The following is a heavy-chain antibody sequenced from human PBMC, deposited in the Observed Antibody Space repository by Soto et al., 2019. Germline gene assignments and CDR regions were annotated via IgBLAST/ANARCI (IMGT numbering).Heavy chain of an antibody. V-gene: IGHV1-8*01. CDR1: GYTFTNYD. CDR2: MNPNSGNT. Sequence: ASVKVSCKASGYTFTNYDINWVRQATGQGLEWMGWMNPNSGNTGYAQKFQGRITMAGNTSISTANMELSSLRSDDTALYYCARAIRREQQLLRALDHWGQGTLVTVSS. CDR3: ARAIRREQQLLRALDH. D-gene: IGHD6-13*01. J-gene: IGHJ4*02.